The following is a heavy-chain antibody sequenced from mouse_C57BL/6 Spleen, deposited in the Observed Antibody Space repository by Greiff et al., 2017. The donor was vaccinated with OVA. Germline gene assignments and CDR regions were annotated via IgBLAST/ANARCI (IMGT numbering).Heavy chain of an antibody. D-gene: IGHD4-1*01. V-gene: IGHV5-17*01. CDR3: ARPNWDEYWYFDV. Sequence: EVKLMESGGGLVKPGGSLKLSCAASGFTFSDYGMHWVRQAPEKGLEWVAYISSGSSTIYYAYTVKGRFTIARDNATNTLYLQMTSLRSEDTDMYYCARPNWDEYWYFDVWGTGTTVTVSS. CDR2: ISSGSSTI. J-gene: IGHJ1*03. CDR1: GFTFSDYG.